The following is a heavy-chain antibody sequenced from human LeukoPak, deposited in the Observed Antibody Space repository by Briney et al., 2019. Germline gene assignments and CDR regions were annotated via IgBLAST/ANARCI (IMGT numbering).Heavy chain of an antibody. D-gene: IGHD6-13*01. Sequence: PGGSLRLSCAASGFTFSSYAMNWVRQAPGKGLEWISSISGSGDNTYYADSVKGRFTISRDNSKNTLYLQMNSLRAEDTAVYYCASVNSSSWSVVTYLYYYYMDVWGKGTTVTISS. V-gene: IGHV3-23*01. CDR3: ASVNSSSWSVVTYLYYYYMDV. CDR1: GFTFSSYA. CDR2: ISGSGDNT. J-gene: IGHJ6*03.